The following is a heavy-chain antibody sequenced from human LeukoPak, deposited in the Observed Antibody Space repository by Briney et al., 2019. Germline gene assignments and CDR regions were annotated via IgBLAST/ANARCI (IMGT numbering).Heavy chain of an antibody. D-gene: IGHD2-21*01. V-gene: IGHV1-69*13. Sequence: SVKVSCKASGGTFSSYAISWVRQAPGQGLEWMGGIIPTFGTANYAQKFQGRVTITADESTSTAYMELSSLRSEDTAVYYCARAIYCGGDCYQYYFDYWGQGTLVTVSS. CDR2: IIPTFGTA. J-gene: IGHJ4*02. CDR3: ARAIYCGGDCYQYYFDY. CDR1: GGTFSSYA.